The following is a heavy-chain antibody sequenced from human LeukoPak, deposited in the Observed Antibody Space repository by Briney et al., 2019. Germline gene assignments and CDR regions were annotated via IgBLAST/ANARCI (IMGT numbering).Heavy chain of an antibody. J-gene: IGHJ4*02. CDR1: GFTFSSYG. D-gene: IGHD1-26*01. CDR3: AKKLAGGVGAPFDY. Sequence: PGGSLRLSCAASGFTFSSYGMHWVRQAPGKGLEWVAVMSFDGSNEYYADSVKGRFTISRDNSKNTLYLQMNSLRAEDTAVYYCAKKLAGGVGAPFDYSGQGTLVTVSS. V-gene: IGHV3-30*18. CDR2: MSFDGSNE.